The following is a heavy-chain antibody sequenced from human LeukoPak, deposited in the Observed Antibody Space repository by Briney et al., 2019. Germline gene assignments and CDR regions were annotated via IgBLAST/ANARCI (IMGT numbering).Heavy chain of an antibody. J-gene: IGHJ4*02. CDR3: ARDQYDTWSRRGNFDS. CDR1: GFTLSSYA. Sequence: PGGSLRLSCAASGFTLSSYAMSWVRQAPGKGLEWVANIKLDGSEKNYVDSVKGRFTISRDNTKNSLYLQMNSLRVEDTAVFYCARDQYDTWSRRGNFDSWGQGTLVIVSS. D-gene: IGHD3-3*01. V-gene: IGHV3-7*03. CDR2: IKLDGSEK.